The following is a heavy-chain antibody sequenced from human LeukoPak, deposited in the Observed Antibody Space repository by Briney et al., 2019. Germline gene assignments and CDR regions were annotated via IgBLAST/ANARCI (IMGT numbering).Heavy chain of an antibody. CDR3: ARSRSRDCSSTSCYSYGLDY. CDR2: INPNSGGT. CDR1: GYTFTGYY. Sequence: VASVKVSCKAFGYTFTGYYMQWVRQAPGQGFEWMGWINPNSGGTNYAQKFQGRVTMNRDTSISTAYMELSRLRSDDTAVYYCARSRSRDCSSTSCYSYGLDYWGQGTLVTVSS. J-gene: IGHJ4*02. V-gene: IGHV1-2*02. D-gene: IGHD2-2*01.